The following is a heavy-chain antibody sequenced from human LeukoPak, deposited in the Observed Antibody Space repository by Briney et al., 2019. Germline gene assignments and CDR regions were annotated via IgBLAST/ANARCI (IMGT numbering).Heavy chain of an antibody. CDR2: IYPRDGST. J-gene: IGHJ4*02. V-gene: IGHV1-46*01. CDR1: GYTFTSNC. CDR3: ARDQEGFDY. Sequence: ASVKVSCKASGYTFTSNCIHWVRQAPGQGLEWMGMIYPRDGSTSYAQKFQGRVTVTRDTSTSTVHMELSGLRSEDTAVYYCARDQEGFDYWGQGTLVTVSS.